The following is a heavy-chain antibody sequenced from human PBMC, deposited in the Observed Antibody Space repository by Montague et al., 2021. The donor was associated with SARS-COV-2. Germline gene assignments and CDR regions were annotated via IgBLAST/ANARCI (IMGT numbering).Heavy chain of an antibody. D-gene: IGHD6-19*01. CDR1: GDSIASHY. CDR3: AGGWAFDP. J-gene: IGHJ3*01. V-gene: IGHV4-59*08. Sequence: SETLSLTCTVSGDSIASHYWNWSRQPPPKRREWMGDVNYNGDTNNNPSPHSRGTMSIDTSEYKLSLRLNTVTAADSAVYFCAGGWAFDPWGQGRLVTVSS. CDR2: VNYNGDT.